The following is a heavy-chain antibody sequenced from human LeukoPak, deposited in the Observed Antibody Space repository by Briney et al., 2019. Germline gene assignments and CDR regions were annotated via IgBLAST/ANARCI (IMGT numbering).Heavy chain of an antibody. CDR1: ASTFIRYT. D-gene: IGHD3-22*01. CDR2: INTNTGKP. V-gene: IGHV7-4-1*02. CDR3: VRGSDYYDSSGATY. J-gene: IGHJ4*02. Sequence: GDSVKASCKASASTFIRYTFYWVRQAPRQGMAWLGWINTNTGKPTYAQGFTGRFGVSLDTSVSTAYLQISSLKAEDTAVYYCVRGSDYYDSSGATYWGQGTLVTVSS.